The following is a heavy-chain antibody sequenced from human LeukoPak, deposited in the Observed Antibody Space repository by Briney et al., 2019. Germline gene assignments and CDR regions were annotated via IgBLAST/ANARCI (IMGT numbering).Heavy chain of an antibody. V-gene: IGHV1-18*01. CDR2: ISAYNGNT. CDR3: ARGACSSTSCYIFDY. Sequence: ASVKVSCKASGYTFTSYGISWVRQAPGQGLEWMGWISAYNGNTNYAQKFQGRVTMTRDTSISTAYMELSRLRSDDTAVYYCARGACSSTSCYIFDYWGQGTLVTVSS. D-gene: IGHD2-2*02. J-gene: IGHJ4*02. CDR1: GYTFTSYG.